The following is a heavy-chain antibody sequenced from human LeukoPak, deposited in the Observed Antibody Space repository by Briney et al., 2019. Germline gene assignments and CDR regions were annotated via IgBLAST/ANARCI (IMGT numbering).Heavy chain of an antibody. CDR3: ARVRGCSSTSCYGEFDY. J-gene: IGHJ4*02. CDR1: GFTFSSYC. V-gene: IGHV3-48*04. D-gene: IGHD2-2*01. CDR2: ISSSSSTI. Sequence: GGSLRLSCAASGFTFSSYCMNWVRQAPGKGLEWVSYISSSSSTIYYADSVKGRFTISRDNAKNSLYLQMNSLRAEDTAVYYCARVRGCSSTSCYGEFDYWGQGTLVTVSS.